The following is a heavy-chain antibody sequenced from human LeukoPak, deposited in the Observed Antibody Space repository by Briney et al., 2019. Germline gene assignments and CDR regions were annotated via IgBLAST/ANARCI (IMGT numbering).Heavy chain of an antibody. CDR3: ACRDLTSTWSYP. CDR2: IFPGDSRT. V-gene: IGHV5-51*01. J-gene: IGHJ5*02. CDR1: GYSFTSYW. Sequence: GESLKIPCKGIGYSFTSYWIDWVRQMPGKGLEWMGVIFPGDSRTRYNPSFQGQVTISVDKSISTAYLQWVSLKASDTAMYYCACRDLTSTWSYPWGQGTLVTVSS. D-gene: IGHD2-2*01.